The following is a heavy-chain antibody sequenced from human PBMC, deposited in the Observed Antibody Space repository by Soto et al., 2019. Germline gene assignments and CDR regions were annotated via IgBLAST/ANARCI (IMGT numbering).Heavy chain of an antibody. CDR2: IYYSGST. CDR3: ARVLYQWETFDY. V-gene: IGHV4-31*03. D-gene: IGHD2-2*02. Sequence: QVQLQESGPGLVKPSQTLSLTCTVSGGSISSGGYYWSWIRQHPGKGLEWIGYIYYSGSTYYNPSLKIRVTISVDTSKNQFSLQLSSVTAADTAVYYCARVLYQWETFDYWGQGTLVTVSS. J-gene: IGHJ4*02. CDR1: GGSISSGGYY.